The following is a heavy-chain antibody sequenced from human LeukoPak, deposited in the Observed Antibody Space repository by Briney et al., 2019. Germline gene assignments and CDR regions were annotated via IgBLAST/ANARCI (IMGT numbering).Heavy chain of an antibody. CDR2: IYYSGST. V-gene: IGHV4-39*07. J-gene: IGHJ4*02. D-gene: IGHD4-17*01. Sequence: SETLSLTCTVSGASISSSNYYWGWIRQPPGKGLEWIGSIYYSGSTYYSPSLKSRVSISVDTSKNQFSLKLNSITAADTAVYYCARSREDYGREDYWGQGTLVTVSS. CDR1: GASISSSNYY. CDR3: ARSREDYGREDY.